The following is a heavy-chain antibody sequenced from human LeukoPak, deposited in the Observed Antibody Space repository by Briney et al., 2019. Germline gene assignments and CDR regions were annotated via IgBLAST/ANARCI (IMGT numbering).Heavy chain of an antibody. CDR2: INHSGST. D-gene: IGHD2-2*01. CDR1: GGSFSGYY. CDR3: ARHTKGIVVVPAAIDWFDP. Sequence: PSETLSLTCAVYGGSFSGYYWSWIRQPPGKGLEWIGEINHSGSTNYNPSLKSRVTISVDTSKNQFSLKLSSVTAADTAVYYCARHTKGIVVVPAAIDWFDPWGQGTLVTVSS. V-gene: IGHV4-34*01. J-gene: IGHJ5*02.